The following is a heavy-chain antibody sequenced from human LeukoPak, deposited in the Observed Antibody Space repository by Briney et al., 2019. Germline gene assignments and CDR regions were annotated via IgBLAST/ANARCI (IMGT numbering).Heavy chain of an antibody. J-gene: IGHJ4*02. CDR3: TKGRIQLGY. Sequence: SETLSLTCTVSGDSLNSYYWSWIRQPPGKGLEWIGYIYYNGSTNYNPSLKSRVTISVDTSKNQFSLKLTSVTAADTAVYYCTKGRIQLGYWGQGTLITVSA. CDR1: GDSLNSYY. D-gene: IGHD5-18*01. CDR2: IYYNGST. V-gene: IGHV4-59*01.